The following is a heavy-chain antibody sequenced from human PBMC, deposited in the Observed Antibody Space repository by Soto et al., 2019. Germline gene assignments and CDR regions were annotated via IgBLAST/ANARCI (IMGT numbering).Heavy chain of an antibody. CDR3: SRDCPCGLGYCTNGACFPNDF. CDR2: VRTYAYGETT. V-gene: IGHV3-49*03. CDR1: GFTFGDYA. D-gene: IGHD2-8*01. J-gene: IGHJ4*02. Sequence: GGSLRVSCTTSGFTFGDYAMSWFRQTPGKGLEWVGFVRTYAYGETTEYAASVKGRFTVGRDNSRSTAYLHMSSLKTEDTGVYFCSRDCPCGLGYCTNGACFPNDFWGQGTLVTASS.